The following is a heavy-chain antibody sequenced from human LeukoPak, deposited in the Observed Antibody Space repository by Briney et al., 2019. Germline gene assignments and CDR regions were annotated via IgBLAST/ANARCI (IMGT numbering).Heavy chain of an antibody. V-gene: IGHV3-33*01. J-gene: IGHJ1*01. CDR2: IWYDGSNK. CDR1: GFTFSSYG. CDR3: ARGDSYNDAEYLQH. Sequence: GGSLRLSCAASGFTFSSYGMHWVRQAPGKGLEWVAVIWYDGSNKYYGDSVKGRFTISRGNSKKTLYLQMNSLRVEDTAVYYCARGDSYNDAEYLQHWGQGTLVTVS. D-gene: IGHD5-24*01.